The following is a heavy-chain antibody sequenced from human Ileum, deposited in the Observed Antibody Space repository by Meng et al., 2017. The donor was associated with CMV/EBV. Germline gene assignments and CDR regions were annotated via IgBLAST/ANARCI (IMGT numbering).Heavy chain of an antibody. J-gene: IGHJ4*02. V-gene: IGHV3-64*02. CDR2: ISSNGGST. D-gene: IGHD5-18*01. CDR1: GFTFNDYA. CDR3: ARDPENTAMVFDY. Sequence: GGSLRLSCTASGFTFNDYAMHWVRQAPGKGLEYVSAISSNGGSTYYADSVKGRFTISRDNSKNTLYLQMGSLRAEDMAVYYCARDPENTAMVFDYWGQGTLVTVSS.